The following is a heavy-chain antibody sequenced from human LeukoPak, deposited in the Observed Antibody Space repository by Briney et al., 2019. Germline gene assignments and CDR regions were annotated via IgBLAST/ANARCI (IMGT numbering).Heavy chain of an antibody. J-gene: IGHJ6*02. Sequence: PGGSLRLSCAASGFTFSDYYMSWIRQAPGKGLEGVSYISSSGSTIYYADSVKGRFTISRDNAKNSLYLQMNSRRAEDTAVYYCARARAHDYYYGMDVWGQGTAVTVSS. V-gene: IGHV3-11*01. CDR2: ISSSGSTI. CDR3: ARARAHDYYYGMDV. CDR1: GFTFSDYY.